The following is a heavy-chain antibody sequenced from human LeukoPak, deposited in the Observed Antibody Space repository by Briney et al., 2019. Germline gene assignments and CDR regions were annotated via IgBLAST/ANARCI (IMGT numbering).Heavy chain of an antibody. CDR1: GFTFSVYS. CDR2: ITSNSATI. Sequence: PGGSLRLSCAASGFTFSVYSMNWARQPPGMGLEWVSYITSNSATIQYADSVKGRFTISRDNAKNSLSLQMNSLRDEDTAVYYCARSVGGHFDYWGQGMLVTVSS. D-gene: IGHD3-16*01. CDR3: ARSVGGHFDY. J-gene: IGHJ4*02. V-gene: IGHV3-48*02.